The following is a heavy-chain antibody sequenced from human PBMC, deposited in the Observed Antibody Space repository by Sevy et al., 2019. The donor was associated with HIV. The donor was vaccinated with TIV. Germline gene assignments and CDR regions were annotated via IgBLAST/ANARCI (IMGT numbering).Heavy chain of an antibody. CDR2: IYYSGST. Sequence: SETLSLTCTVSGGSISSYYWSWIRQPPGKGLEWIGYIYYSGSTNYNPSLKSRVTISVDTSKNQFSLKLSSVTAADTAVYYCAGEWGGYSGYDYGWFDPWGQGTLVTVSS. D-gene: IGHD5-12*01. V-gene: IGHV4-59*01. CDR1: GGSISSYY. J-gene: IGHJ5*02. CDR3: AGEWGGYSGYDYGWFDP.